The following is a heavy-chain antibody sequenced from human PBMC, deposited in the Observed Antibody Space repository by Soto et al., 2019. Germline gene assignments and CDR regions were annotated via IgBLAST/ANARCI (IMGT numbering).Heavy chain of an antibody. V-gene: IGHV4-30-2*01. CDR2: IYHSGST. Sequence: QLQLQESGSGLVKPSQTLSLTCAVSGGSISSGGYSWSWIRQPPGKGLEWIGYIYHSGSTYYNPSLKSRVTISVDRSKNQFSLKLSSVTAADTAVYYCAREGGYCSGGSCPFDYWGQGTLVTVSS. CDR1: GGSISSGGYS. D-gene: IGHD2-15*01. CDR3: AREGGYCSGGSCPFDY. J-gene: IGHJ4*02.